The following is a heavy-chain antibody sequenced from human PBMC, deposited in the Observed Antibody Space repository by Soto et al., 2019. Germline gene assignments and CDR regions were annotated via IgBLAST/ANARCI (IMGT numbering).Heavy chain of an antibody. V-gene: IGHV1-69*01. CDR3: VAELDFGKLSVV. CDR1: GDTFKNSV. J-gene: IGHJ6*02. D-gene: IGHD3-10*01. CDR2: TIPLFGTT. Sequence: QVQLVQSGVEVKKPGSSVSVSCKASGDTFKNSVISWERQAPGQGLEWMGGTIPLFGTTDYAQKFQGRLTITTDESTTTAYMEVSRLTSEDTAVYYCVAELDFGKLSVVWGQGTTVIVSS.